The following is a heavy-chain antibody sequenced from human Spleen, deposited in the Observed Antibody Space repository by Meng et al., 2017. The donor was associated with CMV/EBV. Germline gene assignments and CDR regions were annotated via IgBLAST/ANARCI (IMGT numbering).Heavy chain of an antibody. V-gene: IGHV6-1*01. CDR1: NSAT. CDR3: ARVGVYDNNDFSAYYFDH. D-gene: IGHD3/OR15-3a*01. J-gene: IGHJ4*02. Sequence: NSATWNWIRQSPSRGLEWLGRTYYKSKWYNDYAESVKSRITINADTSKNQFSLQLSSVTPEDTAVYFCARVGVYDNNDFSAYYFDHWGQGTLVTVSS. CDR2: TYYKSKWYN.